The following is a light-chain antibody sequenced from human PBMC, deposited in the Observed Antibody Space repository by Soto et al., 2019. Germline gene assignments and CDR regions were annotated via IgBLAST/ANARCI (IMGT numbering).Light chain of an antibody. CDR1: QSADSTY. Sequence: DIVLTQSPGTLPLSPGASATLSCRASQSADSTYITWYQQKPGQAPRLLIYGASGRAAGVPDRFSGSGSGTDFTLTISRLEPEDFAVYYCQHYASSRTFGQGNKVDIK. V-gene: IGKV3-20*01. CDR3: QHYASSRT. J-gene: IGKJ1*01. CDR2: GAS.